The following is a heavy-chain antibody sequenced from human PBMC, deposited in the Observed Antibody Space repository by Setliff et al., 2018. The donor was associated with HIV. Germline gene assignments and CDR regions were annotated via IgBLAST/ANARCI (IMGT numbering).Heavy chain of an antibody. CDR1: GFTLSSYS. J-gene: IGHJ5*02. CDR3: ARDLYYYDSSGYLHRGFDP. CDR2: ISSSSSTI. Sequence: GGSLRLSCAASGFTLSSYSMVWVRQAPGKGLEWISYISSSSSTIYYADSVKGRFTISRDNAKNSLYLQMNSLRAEDTAVYYCARDLYYYDSSGYLHRGFDPWGQGTLVTVSS. D-gene: IGHD3-22*01. V-gene: IGHV3-48*01.